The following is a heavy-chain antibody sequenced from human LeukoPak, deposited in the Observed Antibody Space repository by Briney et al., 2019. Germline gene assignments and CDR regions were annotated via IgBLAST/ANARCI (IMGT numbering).Heavy chain of an antibody. CDR1: GFTFSSYA. D-gene: IGHD2-2*01. J-gene: IGHJ4*02. CDR2: ISYDGSNK. Sequence: AGRSLRLSCAASGFTFSSYAMHWVRQAPGKGLEWVAVISYDGSNKYYADSVKGRFTISRDNSKNTLYLQMNSLRAEDTAIYYCAKDGDWRPAADWGQGTLVTVSS. V-gene: IGHV3-30*04. CDR3: AKDGDWRPAAD.